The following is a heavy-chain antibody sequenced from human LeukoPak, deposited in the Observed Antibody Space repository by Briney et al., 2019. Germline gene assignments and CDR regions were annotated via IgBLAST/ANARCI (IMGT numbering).Heavy chain of an antibody. J-gene: IGHJ4*02. CDR2: IYPDDSDT. CDR3: ARERSSQGYFDF. CDR1: GYVFSSFW. Sequence: GESLKISCEGSGYVFSSFWIAWVRQMPGKGLEWMGIIYPDDSDTRYSPSFQGQVTISADKSISTAYLQWSSLKASDTAMYYCARERSSQGYFDFWGQGTLVTVSS. V-gene: IGHV5-51*01. D-gene: IGHD6-6*01.